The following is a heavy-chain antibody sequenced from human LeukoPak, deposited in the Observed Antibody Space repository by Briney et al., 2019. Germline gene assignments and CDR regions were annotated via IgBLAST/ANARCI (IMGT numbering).Heavy chain of an antibody. CDR1: GFTFSSYW. CDR2: IISDGSSA. CDR3: TRDRRYGGMDV. D-gene: IGHD3-10*01. Sequence: PGGSLRLSCAASGFTFSSYWMHWVRQAPGKGLVWVSRIISDGSSATHADSVKGRFTISRDNAKNMMYLQMNSLRVGDTAVYYCTRDRRYGGMDVWGQGTTVTVAS. J-gene: IGHJ6*02. V-gene: IGHV3-74*01.